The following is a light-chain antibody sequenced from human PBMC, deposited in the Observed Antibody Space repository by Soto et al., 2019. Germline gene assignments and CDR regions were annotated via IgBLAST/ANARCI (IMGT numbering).Light chain of an antibody. CDR3: QQYHNWPRT. J-gene: IGKJ1*01. V-gene: IGKV3-15*01. Sequence: EIVMTQSPATLSVSPGEGATLSCRASQSVSSNLAWYQQKPGQAPRLLIYGASTRATGIPARFSGSGSVTDLTLTISSLQSEDFAVYYCQQYHNWPRTFGQGTKVEIK. CDR2: GAS. CDR1: QSVSSN.